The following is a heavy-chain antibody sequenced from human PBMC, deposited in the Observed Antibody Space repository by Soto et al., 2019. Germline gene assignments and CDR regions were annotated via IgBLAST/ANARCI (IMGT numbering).Heavy chain of an antibody. V-gene: IGHV5-10-1*01. CDR3: ARQSSGWRDAFDI. J-gene: IGHJ3*02. Sequence: EVQLVQSGAEVKKPGESLRISCKGSGYSFATYWIHWVRQMPGKGLEWMGRIDPSGSYANHSPSFRGHVTISVDKSMSTAYLHWSSLKASDTAMYYCARQSSGWRDAFDIWVQGTMVTVAS. CDR1: GYSFATYW. CDR2: IDPSGSYA. D-gene: IGHD6-19*01.